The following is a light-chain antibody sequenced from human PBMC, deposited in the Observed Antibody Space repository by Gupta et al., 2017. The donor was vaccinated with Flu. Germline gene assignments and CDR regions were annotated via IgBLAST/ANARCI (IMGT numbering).Light chain of an antibody. Sequence: SYELTPPPSVSVSPGQTARITCSGDALPKQYDYWYQQKPGQAPVVMIIKDIGRPSGIPERFSGSSSGTIVMLSISGVQAEDEADYYCQSADITGSYRVFGGGTKLTVL. J-gene: IGLJ3*02. V-gene: IGLV3-25*02. CDR3: QSADITGSYRV. CDR2: KDI. CDR1: ALPKQY.